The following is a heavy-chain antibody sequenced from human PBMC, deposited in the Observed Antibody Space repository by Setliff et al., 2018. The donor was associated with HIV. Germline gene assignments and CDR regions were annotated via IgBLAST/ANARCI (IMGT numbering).Heavy chain of an antibody. CDR3: VKNLYTEMWGEIFDS. V-gene: IGHV3-11*04. D-gene: IGHD3-16*01. CDR2: ISSSGTTT. J-gene: IGHJ4*02. CDR1: GFIFSDYF. Sequence: GGSLRLSCAGSDSGDSGFIFSDYFMTWVRQAPGKGLEWLCYISSSGTTTYYGDSVKGRFTISRDNAKNSVHLQMNSLSVEDTAVYYCVKNLYTEMWGEIFDSWGRGTLVTVSS.